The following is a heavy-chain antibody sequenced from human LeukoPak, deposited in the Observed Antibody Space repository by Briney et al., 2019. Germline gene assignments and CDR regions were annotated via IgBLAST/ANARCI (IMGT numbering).Heavy chain of an antibody. CDR2: ISGSGDST. CDR1: GFTFRNYV. J-gene: IGHJ4*02. D-gene: IGHD6-19*01. Sequence: GGSLRLSCAASGFTFRNYVMNWVRQAPGEGLEWVSGISGSGDSTYYADSVKGRFTISRDNSKNTLYLQMNSLRVEDTAAYYCAKVRAPSGWFNSDYWGQGTLVTVSS. CDR3: AKVRAPSGWFNSDY. V-gene: IGHV3-23*01.